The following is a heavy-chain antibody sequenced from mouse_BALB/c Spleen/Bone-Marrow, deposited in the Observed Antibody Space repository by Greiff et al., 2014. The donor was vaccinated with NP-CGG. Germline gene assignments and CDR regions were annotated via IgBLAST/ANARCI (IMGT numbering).Heavy chain of an antibody. D-gene: IGHD2-10*02. CDR3: ARKYGDY. V-gene: IGHV1-80*01. CDR1: GYVFSSHW. Sequence: QVQLKESGAELGRPGSSVKISCKASGYVFSSHWVNWVKQRPGQGLEWIGQIYPGDGDTNYNGKFKGKATLTADKSSSTAYMQLSSLTSEDSAVYFCARKYGDYWGQGTTLTVSS. J-gene: IGHJ2*01. CDR2: IYPGDGDT.